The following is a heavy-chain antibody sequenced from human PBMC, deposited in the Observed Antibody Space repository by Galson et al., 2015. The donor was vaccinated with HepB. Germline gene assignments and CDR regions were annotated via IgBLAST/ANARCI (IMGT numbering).Heavy chain of an antibody. D-gene: IGHD6-19*01. V-gene: IGHV3-15*07. CDR1: GFTFSNAW. CDR2: IKSKTDGGTT. Sequence: SLRLSCAASGFTFSNAWMNWVRQAPGKGLEWVGRIKSKTDGGTTDYAAPVKGRFTISRDDSKNTLYLQMNSLETEDTAVYYCTTVRKWLVPDLDYWGQGTLVTVSS. CDR3: TTVRKWLVPDLDY. J-gene: IGHJ4*02.